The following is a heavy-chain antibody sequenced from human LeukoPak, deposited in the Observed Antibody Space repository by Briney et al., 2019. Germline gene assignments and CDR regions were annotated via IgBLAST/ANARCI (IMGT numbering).Heavy chain of an antibody. CDR2: IYYSGST. Sequence: SETLSLTCTVSGGSIRSHYWSWIRRPPGKGLEWIGYIYYSGSTNYNPSLKSRVTISVDTSKNQFSLKLTSVTAADTAVYYCARAWVFSSTSCHFDYWGQGTLVTVSS. CDR3: ARAWVFSSTSCHFDY. D-gene: IGHD2-2*01. CDR1: GGSIRSHY. J-gene: IGHJ4*02. V-gene: IGHV4-59*11.